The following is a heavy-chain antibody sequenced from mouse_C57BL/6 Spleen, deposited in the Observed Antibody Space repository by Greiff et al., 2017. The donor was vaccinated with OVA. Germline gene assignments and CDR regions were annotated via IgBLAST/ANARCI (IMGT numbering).Heavy chain of an antibody. J-gene: IGHJ4*01. CDR3: AKGLRQDYYAMDY. CDR2: IDPSDSYT. V-gene: IGHV1-59*01. Sequence: VQLQQPGAELVRPGTSVKLSCKASGYTFTSYWMHWVKQRPGQGLEWIGVIDPSDSYTNYNQKFKGKATLTVDTSSSTAYMQLSSLTSEDSAVYYCAKGLRQDYYAMDYWGQGTSVTVSS. D-gene: IGHD2-4*01. CDR1: GYTFTSYW.